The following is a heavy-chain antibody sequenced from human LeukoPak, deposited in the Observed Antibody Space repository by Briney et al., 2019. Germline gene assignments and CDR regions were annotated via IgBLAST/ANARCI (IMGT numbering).Heavy chain of an antibody. CDR3: ARGLRIAARPLLDY. CDR1: GYRFTGYY. V-gene: IGHV1-2*02. CDR2: INPNSGGT. J-gene: IGHJ4*02. Sequence: ASVKVSCKTSGYRFTGYYMHWVRQAPGQGLEWMGWINPNSGGTNYAQKFQGRVTMTRDTSISTAYMELSRLRSDDTAVYYCARGLRIAARPLLDYWGQGTLVTVSS. D-gene: IGHD6-6*01.